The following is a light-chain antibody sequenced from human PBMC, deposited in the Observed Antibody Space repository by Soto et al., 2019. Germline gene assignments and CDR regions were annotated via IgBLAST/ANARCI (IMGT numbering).Light chain of an antibody. J-gene: IGKJ1*01. V-gene: IGKV3-15*01. CDR2: GAS. CDR3: QQYNDWPRT. Sequence: ETVITQKNATLSVSPGERVTLSCRASEGVGSSLAWYQQKPGQAPRVLIYGASTTAPGIPARFSGSGSGTEFTLTISSLQSEDSAVYHCQQYNDWPRTFGQGTIVDVK. CDR1: EGVGSS.